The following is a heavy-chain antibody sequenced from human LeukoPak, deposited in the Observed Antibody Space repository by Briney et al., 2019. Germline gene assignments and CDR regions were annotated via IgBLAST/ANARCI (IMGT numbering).Heavy chain of an antibody. Sequence: GGSLRLSCAASGFTFSSYGMHWVRQDPGKGLEWVAFVRYDGSNKYHADSVKGRFTISRDNSKNTLYLQMNSLRPEDTAVYYCAPRIAVPGTGTNYYWGQGTLVTVSS. CDR1: GFTFSSYG. CDR3: APRIAVPGTGTNYY. V-gene: IGHV3-30*02. D-gene: IGHD6-19*01. CDR2: VRYDGSNK. J-gene: IGHJ4*02.